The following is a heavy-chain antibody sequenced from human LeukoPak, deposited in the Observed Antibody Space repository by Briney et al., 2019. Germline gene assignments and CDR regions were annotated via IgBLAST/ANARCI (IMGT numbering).Heavy chain of an antibody. CDR2: INHSGST. D-gene: IGHD2-15*01. CDR3: ARGPVDVRYCSGGSCRNWFDP. J-gene: IGHJ5*02. V-gene: IGHV4-34*01. CDR1: GGSFSGYY. Sequence: PSETLSLTCAVYGGSFSGYYWSWIRQPTGKGLEWIGDINHSGSTNYNPSLKSRVTISVDTSKNQFSLKLSSVTAADTAVYYCARGPVDVRYCSGGSCRNWFDPWGQGTLVTVSS.